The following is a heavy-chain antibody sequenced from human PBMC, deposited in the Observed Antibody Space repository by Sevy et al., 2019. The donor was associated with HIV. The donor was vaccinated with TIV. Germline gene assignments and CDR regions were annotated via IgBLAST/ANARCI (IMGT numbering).Heavy chain of an antibody. Sequence: GGSLRLSCTASAFPFSSYVMSWVRQAPGKGLEWVSTISGSGGSTYYADSVRGRLTISRDNSKKTVYLEMNSLSAEDTAVYYCAKEEYSGYDFDYGGQGTLVTVSS. CDR1: AFPFSSYV. V-gene: IGHV3-23*01. CDR2: ISGSGGST. CDR3: AKEEYSGYDFDY. J-gene: IGHJ4*02. D-gene: IGHD5-12*01.